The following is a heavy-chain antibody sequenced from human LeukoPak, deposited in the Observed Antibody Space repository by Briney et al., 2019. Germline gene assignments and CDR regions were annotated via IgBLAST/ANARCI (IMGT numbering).Heavy chain of an antibody. CDR3: ARDIAYNYDSSGYSYVY. D-gene: IGHD3-22*01. V-gene: IGHV3-53*01. J-gene: IGHJ4*02. CDR2: IYSGGST. Sequence: GGSLRLSCAASGFSVSSNFMSWVRQAPGRGLEWVSIIYSGGSTRYADSVKGRFTISRDNSKNTLYLQMSSLRAEDTAVYYCARDIAYNYDSSGYSYVYWGQGTLLTVSS. CDR1: GFSVSSNF.